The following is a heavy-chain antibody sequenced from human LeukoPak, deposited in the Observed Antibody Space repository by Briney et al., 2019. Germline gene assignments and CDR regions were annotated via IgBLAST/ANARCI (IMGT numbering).Heavy chain of an antibody. J-gene: IGHJ4*02. CDR2: IYHSGST. CDR1: GYSINTGDY. V-gene: IGHV4-38-2*02. Sequence: PSETLSLTCTVSGYSINTGDYWGWIRQTPGKGLEWTGNIYHSGSTYYNPSLKSRVTILVDTTANQFSLKLISVTAADTAVYYCARLNSRAFDFDYWGQGNLVTVSS. CDR3: ARLNSRAFDFDY. D-gene: IGHD6-13*01.